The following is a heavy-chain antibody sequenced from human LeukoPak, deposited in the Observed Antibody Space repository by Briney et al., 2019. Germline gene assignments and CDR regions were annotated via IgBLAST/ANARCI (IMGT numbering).Heavy chain of an antibody. CDR3: ARSGYDYTTFDY. CDR2: IIPILGIA. Sequence: ASVKVSCKASGGTFSSYAISWVRQAPGQGLEWMGRIIPILGIANYAQKFQGRVTITADESTSTAYMELSSLRSEDTAVYYCARSGYDYTTFDYWGQGTLVTVSS. D-gene: IGHD5-12*01. V-gene: IGHV1-69*04. J-gene: IGHJ4*02. CDR1: GGTFSSYA.